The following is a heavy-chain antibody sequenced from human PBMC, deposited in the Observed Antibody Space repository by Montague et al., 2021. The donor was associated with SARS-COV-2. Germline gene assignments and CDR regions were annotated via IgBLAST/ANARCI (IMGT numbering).Heavy chain of an antibody. CDR2: IDYGGSP. V-gene: IGHV4-61*01. CDR1: GVSVSNRYTH. CDR3: ATYWLGGSGRGS. Sequence: SETLSLTCTVSGVSVSNRYTHWSWIRQPPGKGLEWIGHIDYGGSPNYSPSLHSRVTISLDTSKNQLSLRLNSATAAATAVYYCATYWLGGSGRGSWGQGTLVTVSS. J-gene: IGHJ5*02. D-gene: IGHD3-10*01.